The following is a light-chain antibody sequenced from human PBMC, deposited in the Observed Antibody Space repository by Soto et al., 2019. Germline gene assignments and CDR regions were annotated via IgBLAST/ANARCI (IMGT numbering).Light chain of an antibody. Sequence: SYELTQPHSVSVAPGKTARITCGGNNIGSKSVHWYQQTPGQAPVLVIYYASDRPSGIPERFSGSNSGNTATLTISRVEAGDEADYFCQVWDSSRVVFGGGTKLTVL. V-gene: IGLV3-21*04. CDR3: QVWDSSRVV. CDR2: YAS. J-gene: IGLJ2*01. CDR1: NIGSKS.